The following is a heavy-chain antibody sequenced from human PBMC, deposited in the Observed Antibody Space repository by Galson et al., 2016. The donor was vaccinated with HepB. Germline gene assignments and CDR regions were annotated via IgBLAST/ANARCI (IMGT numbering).Heavy chain of an antibody. V-gene: IGHV3-30-3*01. J-gene: IGHJ4*02. CDR1: GFTFSNYA. D-gene: IGHD2-2*01. Sequence: SLRLSCAASGFTFSNYAMHWVRQAPGKGLEWVAVISYDGSNKRYADSVKGRFSISRDNSKNTLYLQMNSLRAEDTAVYYCARFGYCSSTNCYASPFDSWGQGTLVTVSS. CDR2: ISYDGSNK. CDR3: ARFGYCSSTNCYASPFDS.